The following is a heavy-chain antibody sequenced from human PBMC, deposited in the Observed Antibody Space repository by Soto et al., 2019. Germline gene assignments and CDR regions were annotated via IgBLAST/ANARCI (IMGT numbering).Heavy chain of an antibody. CDR3: ARAPRVLRFLEWLCPDAFNI. CDR1: GGSISSGDYY. Sequence: SETLSLTCTVSGGSISSGDYYWSWIRQPPGKGLEWIGYIYYSGSTYYNPSLKSRVTISVDTSKNQFSLKLSSVTAADTAVYYCARAPRVLRFLEWLCPDAFNIWGQGKMGTVSS. D-gene: IGHD3-3*01. V-gene: IGHV4-30-4*01. CDR2: IYYSGST. J-gene: IGHJ3*02.